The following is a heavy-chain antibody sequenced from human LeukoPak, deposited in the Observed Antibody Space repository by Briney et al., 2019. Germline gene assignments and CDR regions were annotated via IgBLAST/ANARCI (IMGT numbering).Heavy chain of an antibody. CDR2: TYYSGST. D-gene: IGHD2-2*01. CDR1: GGSISSSNYY. CDR3: ARRLPLLLSSFDY. V-gene: IGHV4-39*01. J-gene: IGHJ4*02. Sequence: SETLSLTCTVSGGSISSSNYYWGWIRQPPGKGLEWIGSTYYSGSTYYNPSLTSRVTISVDTAKNQFSLKLSSVTAADTAVYYCARRLPLLLSSFDYWGQGTLVTVSS.